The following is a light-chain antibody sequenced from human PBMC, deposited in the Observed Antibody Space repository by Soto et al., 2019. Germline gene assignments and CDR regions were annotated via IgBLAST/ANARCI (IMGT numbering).Light chain of an antibody. V-gene: IGLV2-14*01. CDR3: SSYTRTSTPWV. J-gene: IGLJ3*02. CDR2: EVS. CDR1: SSDVGAYKF. Sequence: QSALTQPASVSGSPGQSITIFCSGTSSDVGAYKFVSWYRHHPGKAPQVMIYEVSNRPSGVSNRFSGSKSCNTASLTISGLQPEDEGDYYCSSYTRTSTPWVFGGGTKLTVL.